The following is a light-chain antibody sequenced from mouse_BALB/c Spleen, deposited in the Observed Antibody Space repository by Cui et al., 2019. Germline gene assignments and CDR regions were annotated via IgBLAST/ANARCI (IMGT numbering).Light chain of an antibody. CDR2: WAS. CDR1: QDVGAA. Sequence: DIVTTQSHSFMSTPVAARVSITCKASQDVGAAVDWYQQRPGQSPKLLIYWASTRHTGVPDRFTGSGSGTDFTLTISNVQSEDLADYFCQQYSSYPWTFGGGTKLEIK. CDR3: QQYSSYPWT. J-gene: IGKJ1*01. V-gene: IGKV6-23*01.